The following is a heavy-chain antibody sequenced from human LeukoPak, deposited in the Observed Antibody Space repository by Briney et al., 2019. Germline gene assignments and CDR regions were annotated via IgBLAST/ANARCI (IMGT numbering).Heavy chain of an antibody. CDR2: IKQDGSEK. Sequence: QTGGSLRLSCAASGFTFSSYEMNWVRQAPGKGLEWVANIKQDGSEKYYVDSVKGRFTISRDNAKNSLYLQMNSLRAEDTAVYYCARDGKFSPITMVRGVIADYYMDVWGEGTTVTVSS. CDR3: ARDGKFSPITMVRGVIADYYMDV. CDR1: GFTFSSYE. J-gene: IGHJ6*03. D-gene: IGHD3-10*01. V-gene: IGHV3-7*01.